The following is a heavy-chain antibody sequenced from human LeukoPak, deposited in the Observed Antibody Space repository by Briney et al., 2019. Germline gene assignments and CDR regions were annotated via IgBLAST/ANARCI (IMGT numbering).Heavy chain of an antibody. CDR3: ARVVAAMGGIDY. J-gene: IGHJ4*02. CDR1: GFTVSTNY. D-gene: IGHD2-21*02. CDR2: IYSSGGT. V-gene: IGHV3-53*01. Sequence: GGSLRLSCAASGFTVSTNYMSWVRQAPGKGLEWVSIIYSSGGTYYADSVKGRFTISRDNSKNTLYLQMNSLRAEDTAVYYCARVVAAMGGIDYWGQGTLVTVSS.